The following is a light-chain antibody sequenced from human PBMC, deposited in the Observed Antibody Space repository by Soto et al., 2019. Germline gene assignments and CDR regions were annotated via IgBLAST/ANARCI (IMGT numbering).Light chain of an antibody. V-gene: IGKV3-11*01. CDR2: DAS. Sequence: EIVLPQSPATPSLSPGERATLSCRASQSVRSSLAWYQQQTGQAPRLLMFDASNRATGIPARFNGSGSGTDFTLTISSLEPEDFVVYYCQQRSNWPGTFGQGTKVDIK. J-gene: IGKJ1*01. CDR3: QQRSNWPGT. CDR1: QSVRSS.